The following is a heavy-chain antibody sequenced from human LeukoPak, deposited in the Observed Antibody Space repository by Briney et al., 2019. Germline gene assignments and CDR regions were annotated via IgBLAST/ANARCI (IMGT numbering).Heavy chain of an antibody. Sequence: SETLSLTCTVSGGSIGTYYWSWVRQSPGTGLEWIGYIYVTGTRYNPYLQSRVTISVDRSRNQFFLKMTSVTAADTAVYYCARHVGGGIEDMDVWGRGTKVTVSS. CDR3: ARHVGGGIEDMDV. J-gene: IGHJ6*03. CDR1: GGSIGTYY. CDR2: IYVTGT. V-gene: IGHV4-59*08. D-gene: IGHD3-16*02.